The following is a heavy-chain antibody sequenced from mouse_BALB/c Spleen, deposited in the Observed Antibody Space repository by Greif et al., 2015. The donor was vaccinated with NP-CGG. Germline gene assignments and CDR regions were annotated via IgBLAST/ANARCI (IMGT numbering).Heavy chain of an antibody. J-gene: IGHJ1*01. D-gene: IGHD1-2*01. CDR1: GFTFSSFG. CDR3: ARSITTANWYFDV. Sequence: EVQLVESGGGLVQPGGSRKLSCAASGFTFSSFGMHWVRQAPEKGLEWVAYISSGSSTIYYADTVKGRFTISRDNPKNTLFLQMTSLRSDDTAMYYCARSITTANWYFDVWGAGTTVTVSS. CDR2: ISSGSSTI. V-gene: IGHV5-17*02.